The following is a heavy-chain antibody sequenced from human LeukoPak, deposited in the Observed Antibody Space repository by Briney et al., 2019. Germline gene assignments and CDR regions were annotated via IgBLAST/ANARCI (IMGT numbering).Heavy chain of an antibody. D-gene: IGHD5-12*01. Sequence: GGSLRLSCAASGFSIRGYWMHWVRQAPGKGLMWVSRIKSDGSWTYYADSVRGRFTISRDNAKNTLFLQMVGLRAEDTAIYYCVRDGDAYDFDLWGQGILVTVSS. CDR1: GFSIRGYW. J-gene: IGHJ4*02. CDR3: VRDGDAYDFDL. CDR2: IKSDGSWT. V-gene: IGHV3-74*01.